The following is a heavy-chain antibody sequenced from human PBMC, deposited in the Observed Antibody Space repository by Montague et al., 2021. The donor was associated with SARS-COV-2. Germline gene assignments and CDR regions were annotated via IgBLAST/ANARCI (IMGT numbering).Heavy chain of an antibody. CDR3: ARDLAPYYGSGSYYNPIDAFDI. V-gene: IGHV4-4*07. D-gene: IGHD3-10*01. CDR1: GGSFSGYY. CDR2: IYTSGST. J-gene: IGHJ3*02. Sequence: SETLSLTCAVYGGSFSGYYWSWIRQPAGKGLEWIGRIYTSGSTNYNPSLKSRVTISVDTSKNQFSLKLSSVTAADTAVYYCARDLAPYYGSGSYYNPIDAFDIWGQGTMVTVSS.